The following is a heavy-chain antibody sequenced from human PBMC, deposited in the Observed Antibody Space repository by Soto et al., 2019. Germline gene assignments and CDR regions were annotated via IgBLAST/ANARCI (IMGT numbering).Heavy chain of an antibody. V-gene: IGHV1-46*04. J-gene: IGHJ4*02. Sequence: GASVKVSCKASGYSSTKSFIHWVRQSPGQRLEWMGLINPDVGVADYAPKWRGRLDMAAETATTTVYMELSSLRSDDTAIYFCARQPNQYTSSYYFDLWGQGSLVTVSS. CDR3: ARQPNQYTSSYYFDL. CDR1: GYSSTKSF. CDR2: INPDVGVA. D-gene: IGHD2-2*01.